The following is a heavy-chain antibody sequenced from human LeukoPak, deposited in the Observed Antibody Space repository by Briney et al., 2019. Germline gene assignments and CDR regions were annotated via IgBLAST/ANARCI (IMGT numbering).Heavy chain of an antibody. CDR3: ATTLGSGWKFDY. CDR1: GFIFSNYG. V-gene: IGHV3-30*03. D-gene: IGHD6-19*01. Sequence: GGSLRLSCAASGFIFSNYGIHWVRQAPGKGLEWVAVISYDGSNKYADSVKGRFTISRDNSKNTLFLQMNSLRPDDTAVYYCATTLGSGWKFDYWGQGTLVTVSS. CDR2: ISYDGSNK. J-gene: IGHJ4*02.